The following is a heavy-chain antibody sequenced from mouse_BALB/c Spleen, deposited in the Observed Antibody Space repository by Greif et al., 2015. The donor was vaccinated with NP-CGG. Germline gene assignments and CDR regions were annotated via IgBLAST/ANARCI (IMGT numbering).Heavy chain of an antibody. CDR1: GYTFTSYW. J-gene: IGHJ4*01. V-gene: IGHV1-7*01. Sequence: QVQLQQSGAELAKPGASVKMSCKASGYTFTSYWMHWVKQRPGQGLEWIGYINPSTGYTEYNQKFKDKATLTADKSSSTAYMQLSSLTSEDTAVYYCARIGGSYAMDYWGQGTADTGTS. D-gene: IGHD2-14*01. CDR3: ARIGGSYAMDY. CDR2: INPSTGYT.